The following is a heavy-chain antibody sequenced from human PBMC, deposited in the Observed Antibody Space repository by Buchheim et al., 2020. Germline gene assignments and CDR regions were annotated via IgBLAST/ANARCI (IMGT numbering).Heavy chain of an antibody. Sequence: QVQLQQWGAGLLKPSETLSLTCAVYGGSFSGYYWSWIRQPPGKGLEWIGEINHSGSTNYNPSLKSRVTISVDTSKNQFSLKLSSVTAADTAVYYCARSAKLYGYYYGMDVWCQGTT. J-gene: IGHJ6*02. CDR2: INHSGST. V-gene: IGHV4-34*01. CDR1: GGSFSGYY. CDR3: ARSAKLYGYYYGMDV. D-gene: IGHD3-10*01.